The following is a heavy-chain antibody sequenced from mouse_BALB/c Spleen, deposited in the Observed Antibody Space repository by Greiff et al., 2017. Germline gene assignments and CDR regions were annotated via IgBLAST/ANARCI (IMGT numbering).Heavy chain of an antibody. CDR3: ASLRLFAY. J-gene: IGHJ3*01. D-gene: IGHD1-1*01. Sequence: DVKLVESGGGLVKPGGSLKLSCAASGFTFSSYTMSWVRQTPEKRLEWVATISSGGGNTYYPDSVKGRFTISRDNAKNNLYLQMSSLRSEDTALYYCASLRLFAYWGQGTLVTVSA. V-gene: IGHV5-9*03. CDR2: ISSGGGNT. CDR1: GFTFSSYT.